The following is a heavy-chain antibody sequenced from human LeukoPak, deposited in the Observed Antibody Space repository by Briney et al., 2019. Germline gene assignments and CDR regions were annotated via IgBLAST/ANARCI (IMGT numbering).Heavy chain of an antibody. J-gene: IGHJ4*02. CDR1: GYSFTSYW. Sequence: GESLKISCKGSGYSFTSYWIGWVRQMPGKGLEWMGIIYPGDSDTRYSPSFQGQVTMSADKSISTAYLQWSSLKASDSAIYYCAISDYCSSSSCSFDYWGQGTLVTVPS. CDR2: IYPGDSDT. CDR3: AISDYCSSSSCSFDY. D-gene: IGHD2-2*01. V-gene: IGHV5-51*01.